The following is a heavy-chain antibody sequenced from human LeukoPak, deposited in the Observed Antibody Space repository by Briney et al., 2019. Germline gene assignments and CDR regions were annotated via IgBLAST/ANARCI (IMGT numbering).Heavy chain of an antibody. Sequence: GGSLRLSCAASGFTFSSYWMSWVRQAPGKGLEWVSAISGSGGNTYYADSVRGRFTVSRDNAKNSLYLQMNSLRAEDTAVYYCARDFSSSSSLDYWGQGALVTVSS. CDR3: ARDFSSSSSLDY. J-gene: IGHJ4*02. V-gene: IGHV3-23*01. CDR2: ISGSGGNT. CDR1: GFTFSSYW. D-gene: IGHD6-6*01.